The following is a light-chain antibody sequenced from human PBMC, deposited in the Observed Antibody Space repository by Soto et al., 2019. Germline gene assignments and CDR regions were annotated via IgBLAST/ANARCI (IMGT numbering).Light chain of an antibody. Sequence: AIRMTQSPSSFSASTGDRVTITCRASQGISSYLAWYQQKPGKAPKLLIYAASSLQNGVPSRFSGSGSGTDFTLTISNLQPEYCAIYFCEKANRFPSTSGQG. J-gene: IGKJ5*01. CDR3: EKANRFPST. CDR1: QGISSY. CDR2: AAS. V-gene: IGKV1-8*01.